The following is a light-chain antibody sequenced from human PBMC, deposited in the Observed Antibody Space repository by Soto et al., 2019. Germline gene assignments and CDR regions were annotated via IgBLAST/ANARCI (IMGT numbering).Light chain of an antibody. CDR3: QHYNSYSEA. J-gene: IGKJ1*01. CDR1: QTISSW. V-gene: IGKV1-5*03. CDR2: KAS. Sequence: QINQSASTVSGSVGDRVTITCRASQTISSWLAWYQQKPGKAPKLLIYKASTLKSGVPSRFSGSGSGTEFTLTISSLQPDDFATYYCQHYNSYSEAFGQGTKVDIK.